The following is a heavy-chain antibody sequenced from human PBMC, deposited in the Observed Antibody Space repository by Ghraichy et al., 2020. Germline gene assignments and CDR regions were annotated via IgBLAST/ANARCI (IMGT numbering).Heavy chain of an antibody. CDR3: ARSGYDSSGYQDYFDY. Sequence: GEALNISCAASGFTFSSYSMNWVRQAPGKGLEWVSSISSSSSYIYYADSVKGRFTISRDNAKNSLYLQMNSLRAEDTAVYYCARSGYDSSGYQDYFDYWGQGTLVTVSS. V-gene: IGHV3-21*01. CDR1: GFTFSSYS. J-gene: IGHJ4*02. D-gene: IGHD3-22*01. CDR2: ISSSSSYI.